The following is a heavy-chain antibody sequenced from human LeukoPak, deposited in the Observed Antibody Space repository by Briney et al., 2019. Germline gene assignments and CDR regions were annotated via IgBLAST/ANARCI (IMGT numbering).Heavy chain of an antibody. D-gene: IGHD6-19*01. V-gene: IGHV4-61*08. CDR1: GDPVSSGDFY. CDR3: ARQLAQAEGRAFDI. J-gene: IGHJ3*02. CDR2: THHTGSS. Sequence: SETLSLTCTVSGDPVSSGDFYWSWIRQSPGRGLQWIAYTHHTGSSNYSPSLRSRVTISMDTSKNQFSLNLNSVTAADTAVYYCARQLAQAEGRAFDIWGQGTKVTVSS.